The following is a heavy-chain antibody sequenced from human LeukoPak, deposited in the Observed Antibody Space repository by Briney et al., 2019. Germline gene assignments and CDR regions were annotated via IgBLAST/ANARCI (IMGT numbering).Heavy chain of an antibody. CDR1: GFIFSSYA. Sequence: GGSLRLSCAASGFIFSSYAMSWVRQAPGKGLEWVSTISGSGGSTYYADSVKGRFTISRDNSKNTLYLQMNSLRAEDTAVYYCAKDRYCSGGSCYQPFDYWGQGTLVTVSS. D-gene: IGHD2-15*01. CDR3: AKDRYCSGGSCYQPFDY. CDR2: ISGSGGST. J-gene: IGHJ4*02. V-gene: IGHV3-23*01.